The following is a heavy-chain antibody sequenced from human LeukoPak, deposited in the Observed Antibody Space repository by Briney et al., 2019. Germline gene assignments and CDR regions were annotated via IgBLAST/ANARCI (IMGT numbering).Heavy chain of an antibody. V-gene: IGHV3-30*04. D-gene: IGHD3-10*01. J-gene: IGHJ4*02. CDR3: GRGINSGSYYNIVY. Sequence: GGSLRLSCAASGFSFSTYAIHWVRQAPGKGLEWVAVISHDGGNKYHADSVKGRFTISRDNSENTLYLQMNSLRPEDTAVYYCGRGINSGSYYNIVYWGQGTMVTVSS. CDR1: GFSFSTYA. CDR2: ISHDGGNK.